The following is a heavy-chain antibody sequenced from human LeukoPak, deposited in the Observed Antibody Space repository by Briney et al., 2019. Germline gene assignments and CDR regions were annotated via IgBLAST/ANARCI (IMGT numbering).Heavy chain of an antibody. Sequence: PSETLTLTCTVSGGSISSSSYYWGWIRQPPGKGLEWIGSIYYSGSTYYNPSLKRRVTISVDTSKNQFSLKLSSVTAADTAVYYCATALQDVYSSGWYGGFDYWGQGTLVTVSS. CDR3: ATALQDVYSSGWYGGFDY. CDR1: GGSISSSSYY. CDR2: IYYSGST. V-gene: IGHV4-39*01. J-gene: IGHJ4*02. D-gene: IGHD6-19*01.